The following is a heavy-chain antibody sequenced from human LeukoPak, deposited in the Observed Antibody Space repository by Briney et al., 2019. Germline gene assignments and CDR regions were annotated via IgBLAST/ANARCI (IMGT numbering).Heavy chain of an antibody. CDR2: INHSGST. Sequence: PSETLSLTCAVYGGSFSGYYWSWIRQPPGKGLEWIGEINHSGSTNYNPSLKSRVTISVDTSKNQFSLKLSSVTAADTAVYYCARPSGAGDAFDIWGQGTMVTVSS. CDR3: ARPSGAGDAFDI. V-gene: IGHV4-34*01. J-gene: IGHJ3*02. CDR1: GGSFSGYY. D-gene: IGHD3-10*01.